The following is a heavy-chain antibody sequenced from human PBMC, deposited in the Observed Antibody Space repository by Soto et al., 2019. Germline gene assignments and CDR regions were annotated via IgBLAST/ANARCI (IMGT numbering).Heavy chain of an antibody. V-gene: IGHV4-30-4*02. D-gene: IGHD2-15*01. Sequence: SETLSLTCSVSDDSICTVDYFWAWIRQRPGQTLEYIVYIYKNATTYYNPSFESRVAITLDTSKSLFSLTVTSVTAGDTAVYFCARGRYCLTGSCFPNWFDSWGRGTLVTVSS. CDR3: ARGRYCLTGSCFPNWFDS. J-gene: IGHJ5*01. CDR1: DDSICTVDYF. CDR2: IYKNATT.